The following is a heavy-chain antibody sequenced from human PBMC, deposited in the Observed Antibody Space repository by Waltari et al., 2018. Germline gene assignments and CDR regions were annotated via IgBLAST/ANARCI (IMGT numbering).Heavy chain of an antibody. CDR1: GFTFSSYG. D-gene: IGHD6-13*01. Sequence: QVQLVESGGGVVQPGRSLRLSCAASGFTFSSYGMHWVRPAPGKGLEWVAVISYDGSNKYYADSVKGRFTISRDNSKNTLYLQMNSLRAEDTAVYYCAKLAAAGNDAFDIWGQGTMVTVSS. V-gene: IGHV3-30*18. J-gene: IGHJ3*02. CDR2: ISYDGSNK. CDR3: AKLAAAGNDAFDI.